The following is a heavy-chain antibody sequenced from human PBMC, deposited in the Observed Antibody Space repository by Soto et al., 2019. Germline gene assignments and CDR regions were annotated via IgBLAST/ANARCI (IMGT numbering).Heavy chain of an antibody. D-gene: IGHD3-16*01. Sequence: SETLSLTCAVYGGSFSGYYWSWIRQPPGKGLEWIGEINHSGSTNYNPSLKSRVTISVDTSKNQFSLKLSSVTAADTAVYYCASFPYDYINWFDPWGQGTLVTVSS. CDR1: GGSFSGYY. CDR3: ASFPYDYINWFDP. J-gene: IGHJ5*02. V-gene: IGHV4-34*01. CDR2: INHSGST.